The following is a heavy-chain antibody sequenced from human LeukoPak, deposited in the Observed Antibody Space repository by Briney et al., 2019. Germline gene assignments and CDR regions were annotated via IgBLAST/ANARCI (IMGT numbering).Heavy chain of an antibody. CDR3: SRGRVTTGY. Sequence: AGRPLRLSCAASGFNFGDYALSWFRQAPGKGLEWIGFIRSDDNGATTQYAASVKGRFVISKDDSKTIGYLQMNSLRSEDTAVYFCSRGRVTTGYWGQGTLVTVSS. CDR1: GFNFGDYA. D-gene: IGHD2-21*02. CDR2: IRSDDNGATT. J-gene: IGHJ4*02. V-gene: IGHV3-49*03.